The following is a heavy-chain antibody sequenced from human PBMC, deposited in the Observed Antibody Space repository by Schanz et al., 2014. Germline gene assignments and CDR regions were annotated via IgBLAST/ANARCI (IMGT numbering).Heavy chain of an antibody. CDR3: VRIYSGSSGGYLDY. CDR1: GFTFSSYW. J-gene: IGHJ4*02. Sequence: EVQLVESGGGLVQPGGSLRLSCAASGFTFSSYWMSWVRQAPGKGLEWVANIKHDGGEKYYVDSLKGRFAISRDNAKNSLYLQMSSLRAEDTAVYYCVRIYSGSSGGYLDYWGQGTLVTVSS. D-gene: IGHD5-12*01. V-gene: IGHV3-7*01. CDR2: IKHDGGEK.